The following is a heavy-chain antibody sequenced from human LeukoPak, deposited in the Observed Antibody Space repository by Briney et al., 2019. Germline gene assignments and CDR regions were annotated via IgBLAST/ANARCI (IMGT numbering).Heavy chain of an antibody. Sequence: PSETLSLTCTVSGGSISSGDCYWSWIRQPRGKGLEWIGYIYYSGSTYYNPSLKSRVTISVDTSKNQFSLKLSSVTAADTAVYYCARVYYDSSGYYWRNFDYWGQGTLVTVSS. CDR3: ARVYYDSSGYYWRNFDY. CDR1: GGSISSGDCY. CDR2: IYYSGST. D-gene: IGHD3-22*01. V-gene: IGHV4-30-4*02. J-gene: IGHJ4*02.